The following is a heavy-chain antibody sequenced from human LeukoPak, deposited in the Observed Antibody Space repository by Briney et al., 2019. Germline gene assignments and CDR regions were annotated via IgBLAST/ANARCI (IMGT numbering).Heavy chain of an antibody. Sequence: GGSLRLSCAASGFTFSSYEMNWVRQAPGKGLEWVSYISSSGSTIYYADSVKGRFTISRDNAKNSLYLQMNSLRAEDTAVYYCARVYYDSSGYHYYFDYWGQGTLVTVSS. J-gene: IGHJ4*02. V-gene: IGHV3-48*03. CDR2: ISSSGSTI. CDR3: ARVYYDSSGYHYYFDY. D-gene: IGHD3-22*01. CDR1: GFTFSSYE.